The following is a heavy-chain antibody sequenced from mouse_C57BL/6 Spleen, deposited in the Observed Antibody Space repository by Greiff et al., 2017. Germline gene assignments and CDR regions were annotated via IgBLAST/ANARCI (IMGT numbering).Heavy chain of an antibody. V-gene: IGHV1-55*01. CDR2: IYPGSGST. J-gene: IGHJ2*01. Sequence: QVQLQQPGAELVKPGASVKMSCKASGYTFTSYWITWVKQRPGQGLEWIGDIYPGSGSTNYNEKFKSKATLTVDTSSSTAYMHLSSLTSEDSAVYYCARGDYGKGYFDYWGQGTTLTVSS. D-gene: IGHD2-1*01. CDR3: ARGDYGKGYFDY. CDR1: GYTFTSYW.